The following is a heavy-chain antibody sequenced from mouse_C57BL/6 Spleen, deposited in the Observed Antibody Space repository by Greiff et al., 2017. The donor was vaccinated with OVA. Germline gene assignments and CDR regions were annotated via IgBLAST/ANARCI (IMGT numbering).Heavy chain of an antibody. V-gene: IGHV1-55*01. Sequence: QVQLQQSGAELVKPGASVKMSCKASGYTFTSYWITWVKQRPGQGLEWIGDIYPGSGSTNYNEKFKSKATLTVDTSSSTAYMQLSSLTSEDSAVYYCARGGYSNGGFDYWGQGTTLTVSS. J-gene: IGHJ2*01. D-gene: IGHD2-5*01. CDR1: GYTFTSYW. CDR3: ARGGYSNGGFDY. CDR2: IYPGSGST.